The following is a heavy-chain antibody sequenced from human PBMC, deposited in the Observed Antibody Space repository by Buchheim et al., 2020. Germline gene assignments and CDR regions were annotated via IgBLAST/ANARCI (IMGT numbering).Heavy chain of an antibody. CDR1: GFTFSSYW. D-gene: IGHD3-3*01. J-gene: IGHJ6*02. Sequence: EVQLVESGGGLVQPGGSLRLSCAASGFTFSSYWMHWVRQAPGKGLVWVSRINSDGSSTSYADSVKGRFTISRDNAKNTLYLQMNSLRAEDTAVYYCARVVLRDFWSGYWGDYYGMDVWGQGTT. CDR2: INSDGSST. CDR3: ARVVLRDFWSGYWGDYYGMDV. V-gene: IGHV3-74*01.